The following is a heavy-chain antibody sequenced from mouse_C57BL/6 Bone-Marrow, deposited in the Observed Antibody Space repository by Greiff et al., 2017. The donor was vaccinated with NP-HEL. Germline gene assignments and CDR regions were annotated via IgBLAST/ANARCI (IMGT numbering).Heavy chain of an antibody. Sequence: EVQRVESGGDLAKPGGSLKLSCAASGFTFSSYGMSWVRQTPDKRLEWVATISSGGSYTYYPDSVKGRFTISRDNAKNTLYLQMRSLKSEDTAMYYCARHGDDGYDRSWFAYWGQGTLVTVSA. CDR3: ARHGDDGYDRSWFAY. D-gene: IGHD2-3*01. CDR1: GFTFSSYG. CDR2: ISSGGSYT. V-gene: IGHV5-6*01. J-gene: IGHJ3*01.